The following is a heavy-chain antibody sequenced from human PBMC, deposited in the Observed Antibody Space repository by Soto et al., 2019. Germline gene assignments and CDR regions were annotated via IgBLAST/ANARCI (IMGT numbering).Heavy chain of an antibody. CDR1: GFTFSFYA. J-gene: IGHJ6*02. CDR3: ARARGFYDISTGYTRGHYYYAMDV. Sequence: QVQLVESGGGVVQPGRSLRLTCAASGFTFSFYAIHWVRQAPGRGLEWVAVVSYDEKDTYYAGSVKGRFTISRDNSKKTTYLQMNSLRAEDTAVYFCARARGFYDISTGYTRGHYYYAMDVWGQGTTVTVSS. V-gene: IGHV3-30*04. CDR2: VSYDEKDT. D-gene: IGHD3-9*01.